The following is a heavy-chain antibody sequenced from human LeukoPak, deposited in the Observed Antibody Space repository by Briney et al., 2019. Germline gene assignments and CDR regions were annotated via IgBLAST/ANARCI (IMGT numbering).Heavy chain of an antibody. D-gene: IGHD3-3*01. J-gene: IGHJ4*02. Sequence: SETLSLTCAVSGGSISSSNWWSWVRQPPGKGLEWIGEIYHSGSTNYNPSLKSRVTISVDRSKNQFSLKLSSVTAADTAVYYCARAFGVVIISPPAYFDYWGQGTLVTVSS. V-gene: IGHV4-4*02. CDR1: GGSISSSNW. CDR3: ARAFGVVIISPPAYFDY. CDR2: IYHSGST.